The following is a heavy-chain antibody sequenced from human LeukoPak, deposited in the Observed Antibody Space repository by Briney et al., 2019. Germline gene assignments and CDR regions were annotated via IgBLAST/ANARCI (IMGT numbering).Heavy chain of an antibody. CDR2: FDPEDGEP. V-gene: IGHV1-24*01. D-gene: IGHD1-1*01. CDR3: ATGGTTDY. Sequence: GASVKLSRKVSGSTLTELSMHWVRQAPGNGLEWMGGFDPEDGEPIYAQKFQGRVTMTEDTSTDTAYMELSSLRSEDTAVYYCATGGTTDYWGQGTLVTVSS. J-gene: IGHJ4*02. CDR1: GSTLTELS.